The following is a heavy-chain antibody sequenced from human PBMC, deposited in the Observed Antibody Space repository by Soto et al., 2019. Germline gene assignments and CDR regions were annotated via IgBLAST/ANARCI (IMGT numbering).Heavy chain of an antibody. CDR3: ARDGGSWDYYYYYYMDV. CDR1: GYTFTSYG. V-gene: IGHV1-18*01. Sequence: ASVKVSCKASGYTFTSYGISWVRQAPGQGLEWMGWISAYNGNTNYAQKLQGRVTMTTDTSTSTAYMELRSLRSDDTAVYYCARDGGSWDYYYYYYMDVWGKGTTVTVSS. CDR2: ISAYNGNT. J-gene: IGHJ6*03. D-gene: IGHD2-15*01.